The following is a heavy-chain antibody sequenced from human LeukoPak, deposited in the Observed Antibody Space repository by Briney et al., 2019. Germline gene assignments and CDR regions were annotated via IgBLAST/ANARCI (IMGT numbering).Heavy chain of an antibody. J-gene: IGHJ4*02. Sequence: ASVKVSCKISGYSLSVLSMHWVRQAPGERREWMGGIDPQDGETIYAQSFKGRVTITEETSTDTGYMELRSMRCDDIAVYYCVTDLGRSYFHLHIWGQGPLVIVPS. CDR3: VTDLGRSYFHLHI. CDR2: IDPQDGET. CDR1: GYSLSVLS. V-gene: IGHV1-24*01. D-gene: IGHD3-10*01.